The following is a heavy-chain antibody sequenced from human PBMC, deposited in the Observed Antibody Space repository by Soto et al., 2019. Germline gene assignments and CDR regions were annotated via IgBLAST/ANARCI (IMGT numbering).Heavy chain of an antibody. CDR2: IWYDGSNK. Sequence: GGSLRLSCAASGFTFSSYGMHWVRQAPGKGLEWVAVIWYDGSNKYYADSVKGRFTISRDNSKNTLYLQMNSLRAEDTAVYYCARDLRNCSGGSCYSYYYYYMDVWGKGTTVTVSS. J-gene: IGHJ6*03. CDR1: GFTFSSYG. D-gene: IGHD2-15*01. CDR3: ARDLRNCSGGSCYSYYYYYMDV. V-gene: IGHV3-33*08.